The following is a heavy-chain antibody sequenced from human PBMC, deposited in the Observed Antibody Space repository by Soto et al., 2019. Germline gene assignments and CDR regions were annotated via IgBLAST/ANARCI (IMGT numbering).Heavy chain of an antibody. J-gene: IGHJ3*01. D-gene: IGHD2-21*02. CDR3: ARGDRGAFDL. CDR1: GFTFSYYW. CDR2: IHSDGSST. V-gene: IGHV3-74*01. Sequence: EVQLVESEGGLVQPGGSLRLSCAASGFTFSYYWMHWVRQAPGQGLVWVSRIHSDGSSTTYADSVKDRFTISRDNAKNTLYLQMNSLRAEDTAVYYCARGDRGAFDLWGQGTMVTVSS.